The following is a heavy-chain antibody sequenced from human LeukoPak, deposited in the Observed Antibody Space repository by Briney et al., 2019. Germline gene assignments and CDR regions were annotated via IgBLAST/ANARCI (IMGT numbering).Heavy chain of an antibody. Sequence: PGGSLRLSCAASGITFSSYAMSWVRQAPGKGLEWVSVMSGSGDSIYYAESVKGRFTISRDNSKNTLYLQMNSLRAVDTAVYYCAKCPLYYYYMDVWGKGTTVTVSS. CDR2: MSGSGDSI. CDR3: AKCPLYYYYMDV. J-gene: IGHJ6*03. V-gene: IGHV3-23*01. CDR1: GITFSSYA.